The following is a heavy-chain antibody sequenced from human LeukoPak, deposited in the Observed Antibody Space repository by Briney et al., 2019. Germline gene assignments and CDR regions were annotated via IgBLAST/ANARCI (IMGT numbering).Heavy chain of an antibody. D-gene: IGHD3-22*01. CDR2: MNPNSGNT. V-gene: IGHV1-8*01. CDR3: ASATITTGGAFDI. J-gene: IGHJ3*02. CDR1: GYTFTSYD. Sequence: ASVKVSCKASGYTFTSYDINWVRQATGQGLEWMGWMNPNSGNTGYAQKFQGRVTMTRNTSISTAYMELSSLRSEDTAVYYCASATITTGGAFDIWGQGTMVTVSS.